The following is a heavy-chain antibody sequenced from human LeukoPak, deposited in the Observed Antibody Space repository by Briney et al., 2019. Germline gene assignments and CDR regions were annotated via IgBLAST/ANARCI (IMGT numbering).Heavy chain of an antibody. V-gene: IGHV3-11*01. CDR2: ISRSGSTK. CDR3: AEDVASGSYSGG. CDR1: GFTFSDYN. Sequence: GGSLRLSCAASGFTFSDYNMRWIRQAPGKGLEWVSSISRSGSTKYYADSVKGRFTISRDNSKNTLYLQMNSLRAEDTGVYYCAEDVASGSYSGGWGQGTLVTVPS. D-gene: IGHD1-26*01. J-gene: IGHJ4*02.